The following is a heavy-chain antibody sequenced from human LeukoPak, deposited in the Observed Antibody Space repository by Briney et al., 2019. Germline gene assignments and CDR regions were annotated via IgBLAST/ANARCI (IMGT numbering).Heavy chain of an antibody. CDR2: ISGSGGST. V-gene: IGHV3-23*01. CDR1: GFTFSSYA. D-gene: IGHD3-22*01. J-gene: IGHJ4*02. CDR3: AKALGYYYDSSGSTLDY. Sequence: PGGSLRLSCAASGFTFSSYAMSWVRQAPGRGLEWVSAISGSGGSTYYADSVKGRFTISRDNSKNTLYLQMNSLRAEDTAVYYCAKALGYYYDSSGSTLDYWGQGTLVTVSS.